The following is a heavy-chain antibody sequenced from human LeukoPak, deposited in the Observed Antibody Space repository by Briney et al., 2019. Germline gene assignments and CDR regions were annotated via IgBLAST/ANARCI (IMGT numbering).Heavy chain of an antibody. CDR3: VRAHSNGWPSWADP. D-gene: IGHD6-19*01. CDR2: ISSSSTTI. V-gene: IGHV3-48*01. Sequence: GGSLRLSCAASGFPFSDYSMNWVRQAPGKGLEWVSYISSSSTTIFYADSVKGRFTISRDNSKNTVYLQMNSLRAVDTAVYYCVRAHSNGWPSWADPRGQGTLVTVSS. J-gene: IGHJ5*02. CDR1: GFPFSDYS.